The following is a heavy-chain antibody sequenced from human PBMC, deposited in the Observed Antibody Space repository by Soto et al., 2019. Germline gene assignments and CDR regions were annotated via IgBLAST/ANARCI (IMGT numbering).Heavy chain of an antibody. CDR1: GGTFSSYA. CDR2: IIPIFGTA. Sequence: SVKVSCKASGGTFSSYAISSVRQAPGQGLEWIGGIIPIFGTANYAQKLQGRVTMSPDTSTSTAYMEMRSLRSDDTAVYYCARDVEFHGWLLFGSSSVEAFDIWGQWTMVTVSS. CDR3: ARDVEFHGWLLFGSSSVEAFDI. V-gene: IGHV1-69*06. J-gene: IGHJ3*02. D-gene: IGHD3-9*01.